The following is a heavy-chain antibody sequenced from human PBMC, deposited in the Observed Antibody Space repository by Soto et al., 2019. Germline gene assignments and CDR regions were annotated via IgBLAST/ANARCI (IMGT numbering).Heavy chain of an antibody. CDR3: ARDYLQENPRGLVG. D-gene: IGHD2-21*01. CDR2: ISYDGNNK. V-gene: IGHV3-30-3*01. J-gene: IGHJ4*02. Sequence: QVQLVESGGGVVQPGRSLRLSCAASGFTFNIYAMHWVRQAPGKGLEWVAVISYDGNNKYYGDSVKGRFTISRDNSKNTLYLQMNSLRAEDTAVYYCARDYLQENPRGLVGWGQGTLVTVSS. CDR1: GFTFNIYA.